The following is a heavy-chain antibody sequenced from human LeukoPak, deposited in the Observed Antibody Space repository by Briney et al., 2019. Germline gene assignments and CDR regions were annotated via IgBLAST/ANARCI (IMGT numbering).Heavy chain of an antibody. J-gene: IGHJ4*02. CDR3: AKGRREVVTAIFDF. CDR1: GFTFSKYA. Sequence: GGSRRLSCAASGFTFSKYAMSWVRQAPGKGLEWVSSLSGSGSISYYGDSVRGRFTISRDNSKNTLYLQMNSLRGEDTAVYYCAKGRREVVTAIFDFWGQGTLLTVSS. V-gene: IGHV3-23*01. D-gene: IGHD2-21*02. CDR2: LSGSGSIS.